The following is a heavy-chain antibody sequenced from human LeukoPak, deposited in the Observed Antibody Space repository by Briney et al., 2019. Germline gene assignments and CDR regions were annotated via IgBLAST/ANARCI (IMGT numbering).Heavy chain of an antibody. CDR2: ITGTGRYI. V-gene: IGHV3-21*01. J-gene: IGHJ3*01. CDR1: GFTFITYG. CDR3: ARLRNVGGNPHPFNV. D-gene: IGHD4-23*01. Sequence: GGSLRLSCETSGFTFITYGMHWVRQAPGKGLEWVSSITGTGRYIFYADSLKGRFTISRDNAKKSLYLQMNSLRAEDTAVYYCARLRNVGGNPHPFNVWGQGTTVTVSS.